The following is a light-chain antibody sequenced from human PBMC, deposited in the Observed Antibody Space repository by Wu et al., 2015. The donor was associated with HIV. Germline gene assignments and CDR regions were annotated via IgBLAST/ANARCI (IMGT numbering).Light chain of an antibody. CDR2: GVS. J-gene: IGKJ1*01. V-gene: IGKV3-20*01. CDR1: QDVSSTY. Sequence: EIVLTQSPGTLSLSPGERATPSCRATQDVSSTYLGWYQQKPGQAPRLLIYGVSSRATGIPDRFSGSGSGTDFTLTISRLEPEDFAVYYCHQYGSSPQTFGQGTKVEIK. CDR3: HQYGSSPQT.